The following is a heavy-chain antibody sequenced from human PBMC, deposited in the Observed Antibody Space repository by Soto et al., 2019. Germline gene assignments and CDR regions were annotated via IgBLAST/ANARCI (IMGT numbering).Heavy chain of an antibody. CDR2: IYYSGST. CDR3: ARHVFGGRFLEWLLVSSWFDP. D-gene: IGHD3-3*01. J-gene: IGHJ5*02. CDR1: GGSISSSSYY. V-gene: IGHV4-39*01. Sequence: PSETLSLTCTVSGGSISSSSYYWGWIRQPPGKGLEWIGSIYYSGSTYYNPSLKSRVTISVDTSKNQFSLKLSSVTAADTAVYYCARHVFGGRFLEWLLVSSWFDPWGQGTLVTVS.